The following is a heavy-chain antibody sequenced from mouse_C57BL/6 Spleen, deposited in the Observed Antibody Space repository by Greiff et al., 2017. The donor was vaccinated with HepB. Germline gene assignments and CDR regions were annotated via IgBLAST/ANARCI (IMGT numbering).Heavy chain of an antibody. CDR2: ISNGGGST. CDR3: ARQGYGSSYYAMDY. Sequence: EVKLVESGGGLVQPGGSLKLSCAASGFTFSDYYMYWVRQTPEKRLEWVAYISNGGGSTYYPDTVKGRFTISRDNAKNTLYLQMSRLKSEDTARYYCARQGYGSSYYAMDYWGQGTSVTVSS. J-gene: IGHJ4*01. D-gene: IGHD1-1*01. V-gene: IGHV5-12*01. CDR1: GFTFSDYY.